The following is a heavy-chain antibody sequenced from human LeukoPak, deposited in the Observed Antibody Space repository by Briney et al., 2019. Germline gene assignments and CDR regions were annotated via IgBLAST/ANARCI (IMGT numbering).Heavy chain of an antibody. J-gene: IGHJ4*02. Sequence: ASVKVSCKASGYTFTNNAMHWVRQAPGQRLEWMGWINGGKDNTRHSQKFQGRLTFTRDTSARTAYMELSSLRSEDTAVYYCATGRPGASIPYYFDSWGQGTLVTVSS. CDR1: GYTFTNNA. CDR3: ATGRPGASIPYYFDS. CDR2: INGGKDNT. V-gene: IGHV1-3*01. D-gene: IGHD2-21*01.